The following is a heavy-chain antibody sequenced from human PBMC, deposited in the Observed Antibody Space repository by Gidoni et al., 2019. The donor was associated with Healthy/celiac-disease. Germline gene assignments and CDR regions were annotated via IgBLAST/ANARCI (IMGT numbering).Heavy chain of an antibody. CDR2: ISWNSGSI. D-gene: IGHD3-9*01. J-gene: IGHJ6*02. CDR3: AKGPGYYDILTGTPYYYYGMDV. V-gene: IGHV3-9*01. Sequence: EVQLVESGGGLVQPGRSLRLSCAASGFTFDDYAMHWVRQAPGKGLEWVSGISWNSGSIGYADSVKGRFTISRDNAKNSLYLQMNSLRAEDTALYYCAKGPGYYDILTGTPYYYYGMDVWGQGTTVTVSS. CDR1: GFTFDDYA.